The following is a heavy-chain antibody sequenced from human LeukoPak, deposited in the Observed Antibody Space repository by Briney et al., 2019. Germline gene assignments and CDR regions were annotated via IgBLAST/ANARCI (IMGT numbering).Heavy chain of an antibody. CDR2: ISAYNGNT. CDR1: GYTFTSYG. CDR3: ARGPPHIVVVTGYYFDY. V-gene: IGHV1-18*01. Sequence: ASVKVSCKASGYTFTSYGISWMRQAPGQGLEWMGWISAYNGNTNYAQKLQGRVTMTTDTSTSTAYMELRSLRSDDTAVYYCARGPPHIVVVTGYYFDYWGQGTLVTVSS. D-gene: IGHD2-21*02. J-gene: IGHJ4*02.